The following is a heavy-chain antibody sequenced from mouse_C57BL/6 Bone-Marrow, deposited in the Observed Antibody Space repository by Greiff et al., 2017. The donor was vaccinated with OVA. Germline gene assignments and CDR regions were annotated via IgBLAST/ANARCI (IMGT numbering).Heavy chain of an antibody. J-gene: IGHJ4*01. CDR1: GFTFSDFY. CDR3: ARDSTGAMDY. V-gene: IGHV7-1*01. Sequence: EVNVVESGGGLVQSGRSLRLSCATSGFTFSDFYMEWVRQAPGKGLEWIAASRNKANDYTTEYRSSVKGRFIVSRDTSPSVLYLQMNALRAEDTAIYYCARDSTGAMDYWGQGTSVTVSS. D-gene: IGHD2-1*01. CDR2: SRNKANDYTT.